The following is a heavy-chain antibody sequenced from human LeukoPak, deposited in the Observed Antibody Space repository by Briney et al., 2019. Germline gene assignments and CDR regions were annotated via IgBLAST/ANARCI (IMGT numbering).Heavy chain of an antibody. V-gene: IGHV4-39*01. J-gene: IGHJ4*02. Sequence: PSETQSLTCTVSGGSISSSSYYWGWIRQPPGKGLEWIGSIYYSGNTYYNPSFKSRVTISVDTSKNQFSLKLSSVTAADTAVYYCASDRSSWNPGAPYWGQGTLVTVSS. CDR3: ASDRSSWNPGAPY. CDR1: GGSISSSSYY. D-gene: IGHD6-13*01. CDR2: IYYSGNT.